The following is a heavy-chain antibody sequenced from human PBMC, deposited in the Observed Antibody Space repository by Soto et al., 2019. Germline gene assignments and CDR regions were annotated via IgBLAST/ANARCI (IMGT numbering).Heavy chain of an antibody. CDR3: AREGRYGMSTRCRYGMEV. D-gene: IGHD2-2*01. CDR2: INAGNGNT. V-gene: IGHV1-3*01. Sequence: QVQLVQSGAEVKKPGASVKVSCKASGYTFTSYAMHWVRQAPGQRLEWMRWINAGNGNTKYSKKFQGRVTIPRDTSASAAYMELSSLRSEDTAVYYCAREGRYGMSTRCRYGMEVWGQGTTVTVSS. CDR1: GYTFTSYA. J-gene: IGHJ6*02.